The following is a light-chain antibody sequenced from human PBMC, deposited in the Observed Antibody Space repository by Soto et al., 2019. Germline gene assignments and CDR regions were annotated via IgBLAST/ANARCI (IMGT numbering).Light chain of an antibody. Sequence: AIRMTQSPSSVSASTGDSVTITCRASQGIGSYLAWYQQKAGKAPKLLIYAASTLHSGVPSRFSGSGFATDFTLTINFLQSEDVATYFCQHYYNYPYTFGQGTKLEIK. V-gene: IGKV1-8*01. J-gene: IGKJ2*01. CDR1: QGIGSY. CDR2: AAS. CDR3: QHYYNYPYT.